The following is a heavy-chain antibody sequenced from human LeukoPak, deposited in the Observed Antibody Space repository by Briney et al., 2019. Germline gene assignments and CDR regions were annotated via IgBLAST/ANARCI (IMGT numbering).Heavy chain of an antibody. CDR2: ISSSSSYI. CDR1: GFTFSSYS. V-gene: IGHV3-21*04. J-gene: IGHJ4*02. CDR3: AKGGSYRSQPYFDY. D-gene: IGHD3-16*02. Sequence: GGSLRLSCAASGFTFSSYSMNWARQAPGKGLEWVSSISSSSSYIYYADSVKGRFTISRDNSKNTVYLQMNSLRAEDTAVYYCAKGGSYRSQPYFDYWGQGTPVTVSS.